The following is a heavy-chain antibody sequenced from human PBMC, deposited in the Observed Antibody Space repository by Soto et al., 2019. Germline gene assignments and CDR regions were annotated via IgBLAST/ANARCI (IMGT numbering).Heavy chain of an antibody. J-gene: IGHJ6*02. CDR2: IIPIFGTA. CDR1: GGTFSSYA. V-gene: IGHV1-69*12. Sequence: QVQLVQSGAEVKKPGSSVKVSCKASGGTFSSYAISWVRQAPGQGLEWMGGIIPIFGTANYAQKFQGRVTITADESTSTAYMELSSLRSEDTAVYYCAGRDGDYAGGYYYDGMDVWGQGTTVTVSS. D-gene: IGHD4-17*01. CDR3: AGRDGDYAGGYYYDGMDV.